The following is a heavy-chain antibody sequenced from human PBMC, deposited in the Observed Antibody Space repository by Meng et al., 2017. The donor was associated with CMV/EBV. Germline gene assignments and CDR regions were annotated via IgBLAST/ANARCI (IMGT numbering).Heavy chain of an antibody. J-gene: IGHJ4*02. V-gene: IGHV3-74*01. D-gene: IGHD1-26*01. Sequence: ETLSLTCAASGFTFSSYAMSWVRQAPGKGLVWVSRINSDGSSTSYADSVKGRFTISRDNAKNTLYLQMNSLRAEDTAVYYCAREGNTGIVGAGDYWGQGTLVTVSS. CDR2: INSDGSST. CDR3: AREGNTGIVGAGDY. CDR1: GFTFSSYA.